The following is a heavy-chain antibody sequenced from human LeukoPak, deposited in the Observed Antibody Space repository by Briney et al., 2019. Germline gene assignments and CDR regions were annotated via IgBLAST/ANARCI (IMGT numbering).Heavy chain of an antibody. CDR3: ARPRGGYDAFDI. CDR2: IYYSGST. J-gene: IGHJ3*02. D-gene: IGHD3-16*01. V-gene: IGHV4-59*01. CDR1: GVSISSYY. Sequence: SETLSLTCSVSGVSISSYYWSWIRQPPGKGLEWIGYIYYSGSTNYNPSLKSRVTISVDTSKNQFSLKLSSVTAADTAVYYCARPRGGYDAFDIWGQGTMVTVSS.